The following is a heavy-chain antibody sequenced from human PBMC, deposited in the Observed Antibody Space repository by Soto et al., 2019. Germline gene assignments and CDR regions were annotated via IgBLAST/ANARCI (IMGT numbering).Heavy chain of an antibody. J-gene: IGHJ2*01. CDR1: GYTLDNHA. Sequence: QIQVVQSEVEVKRPGASVRISCKASGYTLDNHAVTWVRQAPGQGLECMGWIGALLYNDATNHARKFQGRLTLARDTAPNTVYMDLGSLRSDDTAVYYCARGTKGAGGWYFDLWGRGTLVVVSS. D-gene: IGHD2-8*01. CDR2: IGALLYNDAT. CDR3: ARGTKGAGGWYFDL. V-gene: IGHV1-18*01.